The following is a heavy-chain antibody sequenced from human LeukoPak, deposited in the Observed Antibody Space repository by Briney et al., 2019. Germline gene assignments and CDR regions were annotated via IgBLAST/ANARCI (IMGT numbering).Heavy chain of an antibody. D-gene: IGHD3-22*01. V-gene: IGHV3-21*01. Sequence: GGPLRLSCAASGFTFNIYNMNWVRQAPGKGLEWVSSISSSSSSYIYYADSVKGRFTISRDNAKNSLYLQMNSLRAEDTAVYYCARGDYYDSSGYYYGFYSWGQGTLVTVSS. CDR2: ISSSSSSYI. CDR1: GFTFNIYN. J-gene: IGHJ5*02. CDR3: ARGDYYDSSGYYYGFYS.